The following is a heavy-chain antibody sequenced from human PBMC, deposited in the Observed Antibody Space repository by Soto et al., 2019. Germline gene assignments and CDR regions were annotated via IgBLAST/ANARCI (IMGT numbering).Heavy chain of an antibody. CDR2: IYNDGTYS. CDR3: TRGPRPISTGTGAY. CDR1: GFIFKMYW. J-gene: IGHJ4*02. Sequence: GGSLRLSCAASGFIFKMYWMHWVRQSPGKGLVWISRIYNDGTYSDYADSVRGRFTISRDNVNDTLYLQMNNLRAEDSGLYYCTRGPRPISTGTGAYWGQGTQVTAPQ. V-gene: IGHV3-74*01. D-gene: IGHD3-10*01.